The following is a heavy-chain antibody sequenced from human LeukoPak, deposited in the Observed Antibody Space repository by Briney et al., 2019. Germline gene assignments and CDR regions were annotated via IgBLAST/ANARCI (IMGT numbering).Heavy chain of an antibody. CDR2: IDWHGSTT. J-gene: IGHJ4*02. Sequence: HTGGSLRLSCAASGFTFDDYTMHWVRQVPGKGLEWVSLIDWHGSTTYYADSVKGRFTISRDNSKNSLYLQMNSLRTEDTALYYCAKESEVTAAFDYWGQGTLVTVSS. V-gene: IGHV3-43*01. D-gene: IGHD6-13*01. CDR1: GFTFDDYT. CDR3: AKESEVTAAFDY.